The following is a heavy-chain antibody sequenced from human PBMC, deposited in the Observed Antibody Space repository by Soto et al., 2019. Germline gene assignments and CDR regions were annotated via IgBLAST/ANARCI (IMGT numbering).Heavy chain of an antibody. V-gene: IGHV4-61*01. CDR3: ARVERGTATTVVDAFDI. D-gene: IGHD1-1*01. Sequence: SETLFLTCAVFGGSVNSGNYYWSWIRQPPGKGLEWIGEMSHSGGTHFNPSLKSRVTISVDTSKNQFSLKMSSVTAADTALYYCARVERGTATTVVDAFDIWGPGTMVTVSS. CDR1: GGSVNSGNYY. CDR2: MSHSGGT. J-gene: IGHJ3*02.